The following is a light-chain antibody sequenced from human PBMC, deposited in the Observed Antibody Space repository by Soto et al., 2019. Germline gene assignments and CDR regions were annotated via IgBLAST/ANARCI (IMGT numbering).Light chain of an antibody. CDR2: AAS. V-gene: IGKV1-39*01. Sequence: IEMTQSPSSLSASVGDRVTITCRASQSISSYLNWYQQKPGKVPKLLIYAASSLQSGVPSRFSGSGSGTDFTLTISSLQPDDFATYYCQQYNNYTFGQGTRLEI. CDR1: QSISSY. J-gene: IGKJ5*01. CDR3: QQYNNYT.